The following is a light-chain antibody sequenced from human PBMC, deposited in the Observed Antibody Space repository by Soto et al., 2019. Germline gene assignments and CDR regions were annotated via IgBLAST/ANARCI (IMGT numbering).Light chain of an antibody. J-gene: IGKJ1*01. CDR1: QTISNW. Sequence: DIQLTQSPSTLSASVVDIVNITYRASQTISNWLAWYQQRPGKAPQLLISDASRLESGVPSRFSGSGSGTEFTLTISSLQPDDSATYYCQQYKSYSPRTCGQGTKGDIK. V-gene: IGKV1-5*01. CDR3: QQYKSYSPRT. CDR2: DAS.